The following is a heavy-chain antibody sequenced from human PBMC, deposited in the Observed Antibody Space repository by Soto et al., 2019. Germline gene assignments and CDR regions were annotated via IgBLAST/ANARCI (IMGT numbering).Heavy chain of an antibody. V-gene: IGHV4-34*01. CDR2: INHSGST. Sequence: LSLTCAVYGGSFSGYYWSWIRQPPGKGLEWIGEINHSGSTNYNPSLKSRVTISVDTSKNQFSLKLSSVTAADTAVYYCATRLRWYNWFDPWGQGTLVTVSS. D-gene: IGHD4-17*01. CDR3: ATRLRWYNWFDP. J-gene: IGHJ5*02. CDR1: GGSFSGYY.